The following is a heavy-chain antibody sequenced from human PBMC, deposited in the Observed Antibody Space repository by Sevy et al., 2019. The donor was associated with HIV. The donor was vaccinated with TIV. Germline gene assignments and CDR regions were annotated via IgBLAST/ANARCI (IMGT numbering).Heavy chain of an antibody. CDR2: IKSKTDGGTT. CDR1: GFTFSNAW. D-gene: IGHD3-22*01. CDR3: TTSENYYDSSGEGVYYYGMDV. Sequence: GGSLRLSCAASGFTFSNAWMSWVRQAPGKGLEWVGRIKSKTDGGTTDYAPPVKGRFTISRDDSKNTLYLQMNSLKTEDTAVYYCTTSENYYDSSGEGVYYYGMDVWGQGTTVTVSS. J-gene: IGHJ6*02. V-gene: IGHV3-15*01.